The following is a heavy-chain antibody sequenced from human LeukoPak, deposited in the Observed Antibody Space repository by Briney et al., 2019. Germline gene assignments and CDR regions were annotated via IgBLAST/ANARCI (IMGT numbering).Heavy chain of an antibody. Sequence: LSQTLSLTCTVSGGSISIGGYYWSWIRQHPGKGLEWIGYIFYNGNTYYNPSLKSRLTISGDTSENQFSLKLSSVTAADTAVYYCVRNFDGYNAFDIWGQGTMVTVSS. D-gene: IGHD3-22*01. V-gene: IGHV4-31*03. CDR1: GGSISIGGYY. CDR3: VRNFDGYNAFDI. J-gene: IGHJ3*02. CDR2: IFYNGNT.